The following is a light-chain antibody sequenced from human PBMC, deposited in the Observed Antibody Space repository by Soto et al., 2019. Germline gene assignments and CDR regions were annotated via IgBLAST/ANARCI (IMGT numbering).Light chain of an antibody. V-gene: IGLV2-14*03. CDR2: DVN. CDR3: ASFTRSVTVV. Sequence: QSALTQPASVSGSPGQSMTISCAGTSSDVGGYNYVSWYQQHPGKVPRLIISDVNKRPSGVSDRFSGSKSGNTASLTISGLQAEDEADYYCASFTRSVTVVFGGGTKVTVL. J-gene: IGLJ2*01. CDR1: SSDVGGYNY.